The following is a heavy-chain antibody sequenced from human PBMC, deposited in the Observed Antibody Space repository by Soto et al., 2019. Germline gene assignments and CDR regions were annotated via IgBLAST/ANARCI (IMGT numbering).Heavy chain of an antibody. CDR2: VLPITGST. V-gene: IGHV1-69*06. CDR3: ATIRVRGGPLRFED. Sequence: QVQLVQSGAEVKKPGSSVKVSCKTSGGLFSVFSFNWVRQAPGQGLEWMGGVLPITGSTDYAQKVQGRLTITAHRSTSTIYMELSRLTSDDTANYYCATIRVRGGPLRFEDGGQGTLISVSS. CDR1: GGLFSVFS. J-gene: IGHJ4*01. D-gene: IGHD5-12*01.